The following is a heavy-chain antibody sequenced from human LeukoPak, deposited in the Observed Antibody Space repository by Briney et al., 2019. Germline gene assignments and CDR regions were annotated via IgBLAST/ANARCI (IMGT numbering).Heavy chain of an antibody. CDR3: ARAYLSGIKTTGTLNWFDP. CDR1: GYTFTSYG. J-gene: IGHJ5*02. CDR2: ISAYNGNT. V-gene: IGHV1-18*01. D-gene: IGHD3-10*01. Sequence: ASVKVSCKASGYTFTSYGISWVRQAPGQGLEWMGRISAYNGNTNYAQKLQGRVTMTTDTSTSTAYMELRSLRSDDTAVYYCARAYLSGIKTTGTLNWFDPWGQGTLVTVSS.